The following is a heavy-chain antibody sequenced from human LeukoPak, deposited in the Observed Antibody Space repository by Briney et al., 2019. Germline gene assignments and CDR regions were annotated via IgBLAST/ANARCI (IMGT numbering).Heavy chain of an antibody. CDR3: ARSAYSALYYFDY. Sequence: SETLSLTCTVSGGSISSYYWSWIRQPAGKGLEWIGRIYTSGSTNYNPSLKSRATMSVDTSKNQFSLKLSSVTAADTAVYYCARSAYSALYYFDYWGQGTLVTVSS. V-gene: IGHV4-4*07. CDR2: IYTSGST. D-gene: IGHD4-11*01. CDR1: GGSISSYY. J-gene: IGHJ4*02.